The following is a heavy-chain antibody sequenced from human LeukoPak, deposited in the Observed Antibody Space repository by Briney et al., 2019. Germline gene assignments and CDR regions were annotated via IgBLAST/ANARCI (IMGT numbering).Heavy chain of an antibody. Sequence: GGSLRLSCAASGFTFSSYEMNWVRQAPGKGLEWVSYISSSGSTTYYADSVKGRFTISRDNAKNSLYLQMNSLRAEDTAVYYCARDITMDVWGKGTTVTVSS. D-gene: IGHD3-10*01. CDR2: ISSSGSTT. V-gene: IGHV3-48*03. CDR1: GFTFSSYE. CDR3: ARDITMDV. J-gene: IGHJ6*04.